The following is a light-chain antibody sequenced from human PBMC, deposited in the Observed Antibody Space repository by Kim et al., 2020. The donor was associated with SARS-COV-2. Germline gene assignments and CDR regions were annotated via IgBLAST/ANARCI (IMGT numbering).Light chain of an antibody. CDR3: ATWDDSLNGKWV. Sequence: QSALSQPPSASGAPGQSVTISCSGSSSNIGGNTVSWYQQLPGTAPKLVIYSNNQRPSGVPDRFSGSKSRTSASLAISGLQSDDEADYYCATWDDSLNGKWVFGGGTQLTVL. CDR2: SNN. J-gene: IGLJ3*02. V-gene: IGLV1-44*01. CDR1: SSNIGGNT.